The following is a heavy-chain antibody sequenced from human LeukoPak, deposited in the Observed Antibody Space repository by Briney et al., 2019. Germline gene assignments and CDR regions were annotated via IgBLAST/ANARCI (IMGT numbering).Heavy chain of an antibody. CDR1: GFTFSSYA. CDR3: AKRNAYCSSTSCPFDY. J-gene: IGHJ4*02. D-gene: IGHD2-2*01. V-gene: IGHV3-23*01. Sequence: GGSLRLSCAASGFTFSSYAMSWVRQAPGKGLEWVSAISGSGGSTYYADSVKGRFTISRDNSKNTLYLQMNSLRAEDTAVYYCAKRNAYCSSTSCPFDYWGQGTLVTVSS. CDR2: ISGSGGST.